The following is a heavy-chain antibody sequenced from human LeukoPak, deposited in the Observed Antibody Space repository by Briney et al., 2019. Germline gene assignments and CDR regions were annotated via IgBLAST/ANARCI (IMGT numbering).Heavy chain of an antibody. D-gene: IGHD6-19*01. J-gene: IGHJ4*02. CDR2: IRGSGGST. CDR1: GFTFSSYA. Sequence: PGGSLRLSCAASGFTFSSYAMSWVRQAPGKGLEWVSAIRGSGGSTYYADSVKGRFTISRDNSKNTLYLQMNSLRAEDTAVYYCAKGPRPIAVAGLFDYWGQGTLVTVSS. CDR3: AKGPRPIAVAGLFDY. V-gene: IGHV3-23*01.